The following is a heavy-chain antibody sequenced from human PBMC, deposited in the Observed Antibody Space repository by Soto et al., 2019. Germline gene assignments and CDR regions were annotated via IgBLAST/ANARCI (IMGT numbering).Heavy chain of an antibody. CDR3: ARDLVNTPIAGFDP. D-gene: IGHD2-15*01. CDR2: TYYRSKWYN. CDR1: GDSVSSNSAA. Sequence: SQTLSRTCAISGDSVSSNSAAWNWIRQSPSRGLEWLGRTYYRSKWYNDYAVSVKSRITINPDTSKNQFSLQLNSVTPEDTAVYYCARDLVNTPIAGFDPWGQGTLVTVSS. J-gene: IGHJ5*02. V-gene: IGHV6-1*01.